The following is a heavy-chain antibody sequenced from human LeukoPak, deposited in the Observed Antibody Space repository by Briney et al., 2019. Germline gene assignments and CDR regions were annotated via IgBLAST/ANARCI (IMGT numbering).Heavy chain of an antibody. V-gene: IGHV3-9*01. J-gene: IGHJ4*02. D-gene: IGHD5-12*01. Sequence: GRSLRLSCAASGFTFDDYAMQWVRQAPGKGLEWVSGISWNSGSIGYADSVKGRFTISRDNAKNSLYLQMNSLRAEDTALYYCAKDIAATIRFAWDYWGQGTLVTVSS. CDR2: ISWNSGSI. CDR3: AKDIAATIRFAWDY. CDR1: GFTFDDYA.